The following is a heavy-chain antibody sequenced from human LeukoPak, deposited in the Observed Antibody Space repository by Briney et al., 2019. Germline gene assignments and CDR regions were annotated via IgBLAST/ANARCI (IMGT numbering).Heavy chain of an antibody. Sequence: SVKVSCKASGGTFSSYAISWVRQAPGQGLEWMGRIIPILGIANYAQKFQGRVTITADKSTSTAYMELSSLRAEDTAVYYCARDPMNHYDILTGYSYPPDYWGQGTLVTVSS. J-gene: IGHJ4*02. D-gene: IGHD3-9*01. CDR3: ARDPMNHYDILTGYSYPPDY. V-gene: IGHV1-69*04. CDR1: GGTFSSYA. CDR2: IIPILGIA.